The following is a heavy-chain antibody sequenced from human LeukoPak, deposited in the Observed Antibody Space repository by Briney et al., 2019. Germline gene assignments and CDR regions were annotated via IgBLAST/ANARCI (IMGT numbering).Heavy chain of an antibody. CDR3: PRDLRSSGSYSLDY. CDR1: GFTVSSNY. V-gene: IGHV3-53*01. CDR2: IYRGGST. J-gene: IGHJ4*02. D-gene: IGHD1-26*01. Sequence: PGGSLRLSCAASGFTVSSNYMSWVRQAPGKGLEWVSVIYRGGSTYYAGPGEGRFTISRDNSENTLDLQMSSLKAENTAIYYCPRDLRSSGSYSLDYWGQGTLVPLSS.